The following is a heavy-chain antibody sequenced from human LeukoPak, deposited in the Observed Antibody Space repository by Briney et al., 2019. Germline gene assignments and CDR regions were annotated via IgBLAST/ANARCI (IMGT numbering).Heavy chain of an antibody. Sequence: GASVKVSCKASGHTFTSYYMHWVRQAPGQGLEWMGIINPSGGSTSYAQKFQGRVTMTRDMSTSTVYMELSSLRSEDTAVYYCARESGGANYFDYWGQGTLVTVSS. D-gene: IGHD5-12*01. J-gene: IGHJ4*02. CDR3: ARESGGANYFDY. CDR2: INPSGGST. V-gene: IGHV1-46*01. CDR1: GHTFTSYY.